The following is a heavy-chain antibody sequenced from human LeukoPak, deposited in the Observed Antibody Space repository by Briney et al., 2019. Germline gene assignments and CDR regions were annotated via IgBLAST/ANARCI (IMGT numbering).Heavy chain of an antibody. CDR1: GYGFTSYW. D-gene: IGHD3-9*01. CDR2: IYPGDSDT. Sequence: GESLKISCKGSGYGFTSYWIGWVRQMPGKGLEWMGIIYPGDSDTRYSPSFQGQVTISADKSISTAYLQWSSLKASDTAMYYCARRGPAGYYSLNYFDYWGQGTLVTVSS. J-gene: IGHJ4*02. CDR3: ARRGPAGYYSLNYFDY. V-gene: IGHV5-51*01.